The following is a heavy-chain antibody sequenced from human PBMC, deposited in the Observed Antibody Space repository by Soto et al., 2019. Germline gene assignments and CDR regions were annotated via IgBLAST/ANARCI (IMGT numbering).Heavy chain of an antibody. CDR2: ISTYNGNT. CDR3: ARDVCCYTAYYYGMDV. J-gene: IGHJ6*02. CDR1: GYTFTSYG. V-gene: IGHV1-18*04. Sequence: ASVKVSCKASGYTFTSYGISWVRQAPGQGLEWMGWISTYNGNTNYAQKLQGRVTMTTDTSTSTAYMELRSLRSDDTDVYYCARDVCCYTAYYYGMDVCRQGTTVTVSS. D-gene: IGHD2-2*02.